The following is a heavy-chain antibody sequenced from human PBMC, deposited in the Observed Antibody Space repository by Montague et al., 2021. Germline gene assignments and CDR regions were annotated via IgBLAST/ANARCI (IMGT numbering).Heavy chain of an antibody. Sequence: SLRLSCAASGFSLSRYWMHWVRQAPGKGLLWVSRITLDGSSTTFADSVKGRFTTSRDNAKATLYLQMNSLRVEDTAVYYCARNLASAAPGAFDIWGQGTMVTVSS. J-gene: IGHJ3*02. V-gene: IGHV3-74*01. CDR2: ITLDGSST. CDR1: GFSLSRYW. D-gene: IGHD6-13*01. CDR3: ARNLASAAPGAFDI.